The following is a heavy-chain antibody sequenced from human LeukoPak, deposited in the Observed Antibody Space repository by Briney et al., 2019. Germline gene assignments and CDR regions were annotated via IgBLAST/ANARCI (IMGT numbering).Heavy chain of an antibody. J-gene: IGHJ4*02. V-gene: IGHV1-69*06. Sequence: ASVKVSCKASGGTFSSYAISWVRQPPGQGLEWMEGIIPMFGTANYAQKFQGRVTITADKSTSTAYMELSSLRSEDTAVYYCARDPPGRPYSSSSYGWGQGTLVTVSS. CDR2: IIPMFGTA. D-gene: IGHD6-6*01. CDR1: GGTFSSYA. CDR3: ARDPPGRPYSSSSYG.